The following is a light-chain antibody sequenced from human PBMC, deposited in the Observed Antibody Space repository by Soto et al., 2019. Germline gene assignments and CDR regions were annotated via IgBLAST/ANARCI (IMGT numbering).Light chain of an antibody. Sequence: EIVMTQSPATLSVSPGERATLSCRASQSVSTSLAWYQQKPGQAPRLLISGASTRATGVPARFSGSGSETEFTHTISSLQSEDFAVYYCQQYNIWWTFGQGTKVEIK. V-gene: IGKV3-15*01. CDR3: QQYNIWWT. CDR2: GAS. J-gene: IGKJ1*01. CDR1: QSVSTS.